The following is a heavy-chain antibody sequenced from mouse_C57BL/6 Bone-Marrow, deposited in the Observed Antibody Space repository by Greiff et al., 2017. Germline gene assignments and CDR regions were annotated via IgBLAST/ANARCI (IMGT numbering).Heavy chain of an antibody. CDR3: SREGIDWDDLWYGDD. CDR1: GYTFTSYW. J-gene: IGHJ1*03. V-gene: IGHV1-55*01. D-gene: IGHD4-1*01. Sequence: VQLQQPGAELVKPGASVKMSCKASGYTFTSYWITWVKQRPGQGLEWIGDIYPGSGSTNYNEKFKSKATLTVDTSSSTAYMQLSSLTSEDSAVYDCSREGIDWDDLWYGDDWGTGTTVTVSS. CDR2: IYPGSGST.